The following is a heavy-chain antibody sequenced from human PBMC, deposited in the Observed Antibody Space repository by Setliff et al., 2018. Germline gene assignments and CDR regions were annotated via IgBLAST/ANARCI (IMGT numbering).Heavy chain of an antibody. CDR2: VHFTGST. V-gene: IGHV4-59*01. J-gene: IGHJ4*02. Sequence: PSETLSLTCAVYGGSFSGYYWTWIRQPPGKGLEWIGYVHFTGSTNYNPSLKSRVTMSVDVSKSQFSLRFSSVTAADTAVYYCARKVEQWLTPHFDYWGQGALVTVSS. CDR1: GGSFSGYY. D-gene: IGHD6-19*01. CDR3: ARKVEQWLTPHFDY.